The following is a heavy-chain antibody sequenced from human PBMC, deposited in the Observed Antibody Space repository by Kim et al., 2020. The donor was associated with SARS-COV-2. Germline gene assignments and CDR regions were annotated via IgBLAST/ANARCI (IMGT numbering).Heavy chain of an antibody. V-gene: IGHV3-23*01. J-gene: IGHJ6*02. Sequence: GGSLRLSCAASGFTFSSYAMSWVRQAPGKGLEWVSAISGSGGSTYYADSVKGRFTISRDNSKNTLYLQMNSLRAEDTAVYYCAKPPQGGGYDSHYYYGMDVWGQGTTVTVSS. D-gene: IGHD5-12*01. CDR3: AKPPQGGGYDSHYYYGMDV. CDR2: ISGSGGST. CDR1: GFTFSSYA.